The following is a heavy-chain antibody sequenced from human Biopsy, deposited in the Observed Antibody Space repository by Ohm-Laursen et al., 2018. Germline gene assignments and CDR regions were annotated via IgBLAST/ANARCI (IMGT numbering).Heavy chain of an antibody. Sequence: SLRLSCAASGFSFSDYHMRWIRQAPGRGLEWVSYISGGGTIYYGDSMKGRVTISRDNAKNSLYLQMHSLRAEDTAVCYCARGTRWSPYSMDVWGQGTTVTVSS. J-gene: IGHJ6*02. V-gene: IGHV3-11*01. D-gene: IGHD4-23*01. CDR1: GFSFSDYH. CDR3: ARGTRWSPYSMDV. CDR2: ISGGGTI.